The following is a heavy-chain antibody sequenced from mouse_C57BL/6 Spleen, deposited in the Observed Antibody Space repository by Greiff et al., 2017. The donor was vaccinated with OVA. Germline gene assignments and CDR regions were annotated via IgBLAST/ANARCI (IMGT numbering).Heavy chain of an antibody. D-gene: IGHD1-1*01. Sequence: EVNVVESGGGLVQPGGSLKLSCAASGFTFSDYYMYWVRQTPEKRLEWVAYISNGGGSTYYPDTVKGRFTISRDNAKNTLYLQLSRLKSEDTAMYYCARDYYGSSWYFDVWGTGTTVTVSS. V-gene: IGHV5-12*01. CDR3: ARDYYGSSWYFDV. CDR1: GFTFSDYY. J-gene: IGHJ1*03. CDR2: ISNGGGST.